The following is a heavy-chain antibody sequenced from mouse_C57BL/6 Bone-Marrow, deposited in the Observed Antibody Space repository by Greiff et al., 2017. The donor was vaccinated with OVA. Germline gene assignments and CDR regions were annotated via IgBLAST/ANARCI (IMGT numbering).Heavy chain of an antibody. CDR3: ARSHYYGSRFDD. CDR1: GYTFTSYW. V-gene: IGHV1-69*01. Sequence: VQLQQSGAELVMPGASVKLSCKASGYTFTSYWMHWVKQRPGQGLEWIGELDPSDSYTNYNQKFKGKSTLTVDKSSSTAYMQLSSLTSEDSAVYYCARSHYYGSRFDDWGQGTTLTVSS. CDR2: LDPSDSYT. D-gene: IGHD1-1*01. J-gene: IGHJ2*01.